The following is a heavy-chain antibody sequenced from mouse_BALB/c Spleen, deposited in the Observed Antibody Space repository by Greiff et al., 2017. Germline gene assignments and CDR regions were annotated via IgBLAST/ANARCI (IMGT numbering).Heavy chain of an antibody. J-gene: IGHJ2*01. CDR3: AREGMITTETGYYFDY. V-gene: IGHV1-82*01. Sequence: QVQLQQSGPELVKPGASVKISCKASGYAFSSSWMNWVKQRPGQGLEWIGRIYPGDGDTNYNGKFKGKATLTADKSSSTAYMQLSSLTSVDSAVYFCAREGMITTETGYYFDYWGQGTTLTVSS. CDR1: GYAFSSSW. D-gene: IGHD2-4*01. CDR2: IYPGDGDT.